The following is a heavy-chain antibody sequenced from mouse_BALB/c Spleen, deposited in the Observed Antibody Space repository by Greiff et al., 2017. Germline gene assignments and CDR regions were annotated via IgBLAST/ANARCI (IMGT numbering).Heavy chain of an antibody. CDR3: ARVHYYGSYYAMDY. J-gene: IGHJ4*01. D-gene: IGHD1-2*01. V-gene: IGHV2-6-7*01. Sequence: QVQLKESGPGLVAPSQSLSITCTVSGFSLTGYGVNWVRQPPGKGLEWLGMIWGDGSTDYNSALKSRLSISKDNSKSQVFLKMNSLQTDDTARYYGARVHYYGSYYAMDYWGQGTSVTVSS. CDR1: GFSLTGYG. CDR2: IWGDGST.